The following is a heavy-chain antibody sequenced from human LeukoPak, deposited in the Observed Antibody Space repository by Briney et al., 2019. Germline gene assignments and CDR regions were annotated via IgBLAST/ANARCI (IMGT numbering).Heavy chain of an antibody. CDR3: ARGAHKRDDYGGFFDY. V-gene: IGHV3-30*03. CDR2: ISYDGSHY. D-gene: IGHD4-23*01. CDR1: GFTVSSNY. Sequence: GGSLRLSCAASGFTVSSNYMSWVRQAPGKGLEWVAVISYDGSHYSYADSVKGRFTISRDNSKKTLYLQMNSLRTEDTAVYYCARGAHKRDDYGGFFDYWGQGTLVTVSS. J-gene: IGHJ4*02.